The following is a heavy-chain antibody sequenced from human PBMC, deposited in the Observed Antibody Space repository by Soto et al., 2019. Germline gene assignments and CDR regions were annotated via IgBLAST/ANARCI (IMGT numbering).Heavy chain of an antibody. CDR1: GFTFSSYA. D-gene: IGHD6-13*01. V-gene: IGHV3-23*01. CDR3: AKDCTRPFSSWYLTYYFDY. J-gene: IGHJ4*02. Sequence: AGGSLRLSCAASGFTFSSYAMSWVRQAPGKGLKWVSAISGSGGSTYYADSVKGRFTISRDNSKNTLYLQMNSLRAEDTAVYYCAKDCTRPFSSWYLTYYFDYWGQGTLVTVSS. CDR2: ISGSGGST.